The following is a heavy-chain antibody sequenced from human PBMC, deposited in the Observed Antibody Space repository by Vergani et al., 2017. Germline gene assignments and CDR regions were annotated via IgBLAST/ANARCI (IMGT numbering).Heavy chain of an antibody. J-gene: IGHJ6*01. CDR1: DGSINSGSYY. V-gene: IGHV4-61*02. D-gene: IGHD5-18*01. Sequence: QVRLQESGPGLVKPSQTLSLTCTVSDGSINSGSYYWSWIPQPAGKGLEWIGRIYMSGSTNYNPSLKSRVTITVDASKNQFSLKLSTVTAADTAVYYWARKYRAKVVSNDYYCGMDVWGEGTTVTVSS. CDR3: ARKYRAKVVSNDYYCGMDV. CDR2: IYMSGST.